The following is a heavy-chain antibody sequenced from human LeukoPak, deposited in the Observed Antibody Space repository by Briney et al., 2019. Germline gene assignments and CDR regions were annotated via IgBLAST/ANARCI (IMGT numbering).Heavy chain of an antibody. CDR2: IGKAGDT. CDR1: GFTFSTYD. CDR3: VRDPSGHGLDV. V-gene: IGHV3-13*04. Sequence: PGGSLRLSCAASGFTFSTYDMHWVRQATGKGLEWVSGIGKAGDTYYAGSVKGRFTISRENAKNSLYLQMNSLRAGDTAVYYCVRDPSGHGLDVWGQGTTVTVSS. J-gene: IGHJ6*02. D-gene: IGHD5-12*01.